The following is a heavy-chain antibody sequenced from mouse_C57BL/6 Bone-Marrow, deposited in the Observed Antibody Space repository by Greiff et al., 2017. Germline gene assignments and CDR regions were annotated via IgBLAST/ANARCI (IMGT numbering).Heavy chain of an antibody. D-gene: IGHD2-1*01. CDR3: AYGNYSYYFDY. Sequence: VQLQQSGPELVKPGASVKISCKASGYAFSSSWMNWVKQRPGKGLEWIGRIYPGDGDTNYNGKFKGKATLTADKSSSTAYMQLSSLTSEDSAVYFCAYGNYSYYFDYWGQGTTLTVSS. CDR2: IYPGDGDT. CDR1: GYAFSSSW. V-gene: IGHV1-82*01. J-gene: IGHJ2*01.